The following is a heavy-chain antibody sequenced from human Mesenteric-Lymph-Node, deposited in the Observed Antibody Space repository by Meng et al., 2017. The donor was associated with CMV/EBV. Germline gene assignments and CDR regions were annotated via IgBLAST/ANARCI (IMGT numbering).Heavy chain of an antibody. CDR3: AKSYGSGSYYNSQYGMDV. CDR1: GFTFSSYS. J-gene: IGHJ6*02. V-gene: IGHV3-21*04. D-gene: IGHD3-10*01. CDR2: ISSSSSYI. Sequence: LSLTCAASGFTFSSYSMNWVRQAPGKGLEWVSSISSSSSYIYYADSVKGRFTISRDDSKKTLNLQMNSLRVEDTAKYYCAKSYGSGSYYNSQYGMDVWGQGTTVTVSS.